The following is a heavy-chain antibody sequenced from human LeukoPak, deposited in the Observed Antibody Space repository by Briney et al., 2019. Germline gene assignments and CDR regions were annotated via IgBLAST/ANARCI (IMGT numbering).Heavy chain of an antibody. CDR2: MNPNSGNT. CDR1: GYTFTSYD. J-gene: IGHJ6*03. V-gene: IGHV1-8*01. Sequence: ASVKVSCKASGYTFTSYDIHWVRQATGQGLEWMGWMNPNSGNTGYAQKFQGRVTMTRNTSISTAYMELSSLRSEDTAVYYCARGNDFWSGYLGDYYYMDVWGKGTTATVSS. D-gene: IGHD3-3*01. CDR3: ARGNDFWSGYLGDYYYMDV.